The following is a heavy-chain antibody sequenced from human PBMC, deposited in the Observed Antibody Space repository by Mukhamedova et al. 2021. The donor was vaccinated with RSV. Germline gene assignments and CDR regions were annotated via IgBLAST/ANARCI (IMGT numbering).Heavy chain of an antibody. V-gene: IGHV3-33*01. J-gene: IGHJ4*01. CDR1: SSYG. Sequence: SSYGMHWVRQAPGKGLEWVAVIWYDGSNKYYADSVKGRFTISRDNSKNTLYLQMNSLRAEDTAMYYCATFRHENYYALENFDYW. D-gene: IGHD2-2*01. CDR3: ATFRHENYYALENFDY. CDR2: IWYDGSNK.